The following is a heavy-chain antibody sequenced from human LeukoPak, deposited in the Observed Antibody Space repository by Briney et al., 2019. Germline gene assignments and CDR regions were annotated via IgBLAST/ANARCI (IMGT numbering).Heavy chain of an antibody. Sequence: ASVKVSCKASGYTFTGYYMHWVRQAPGQGLEWMGWINPNSGGTNYAQKFQARVTMTRDTSISTAYMELSRLRSDDTAVYYCARPRDIAAAGTFDYWGQGTLVTVSS. D-gene: IGHD6-13*01. CDR3: ARPRDIAAAGTFDY. CDR2: INPNSGGT. J-gene: IGHJ4*02. V-gene: IGHV1-2*02. CDR1: GYTFTGYY.